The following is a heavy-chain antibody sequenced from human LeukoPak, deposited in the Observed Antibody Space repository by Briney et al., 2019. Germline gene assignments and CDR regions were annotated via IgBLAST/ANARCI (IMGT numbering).Heavy chain of an antibody. CDR2: ISHNGDAT. CDR3: AKEPNSYSSGWYFQH. D-gene: IGHD6-25*01. CDR1: GFTFSNAW. V-gene: IGHV3-30*18. Sequence: GGSLRLSCAASGFTFSNAWMSWVRQAPGKGLEWVAVISHNGDATFYADSVKGRFTISRDNSKSTLDLQMNSLRAEDTAVYYCAKEPNSYSSGWYFQHWGQGTLVTVSS. J-gene: IGHJ1*01.